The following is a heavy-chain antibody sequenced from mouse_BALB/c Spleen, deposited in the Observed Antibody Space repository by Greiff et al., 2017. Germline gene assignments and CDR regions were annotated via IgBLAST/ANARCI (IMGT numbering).Heavy chain of an antibody. D-gene: IGHD2-12*01. J-gene: IGHJ1*01. V-gene: IGHV14-3*02. Sequence: EVKLMESGAELVKPGASVKLSCTASGFNIKDTYMHWVKQRPEQGLEWIGRIDPANGNTKYDPKFQGKATITADTSSNTAYLQLSSLTSEDTAVYYCAIYYSYDWYFDVWGSGTTVTVSS. CDR1: GFNIKDTY. CDR3: AIYYSYDWYFDV. CDR2: IDPANGNT.